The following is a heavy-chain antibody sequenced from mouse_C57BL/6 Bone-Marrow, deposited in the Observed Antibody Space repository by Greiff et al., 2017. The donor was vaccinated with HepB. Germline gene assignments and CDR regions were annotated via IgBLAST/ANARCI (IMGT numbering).Heavy chain of an antibody. CDR1: GYSITSGYY. D-gene: IGHD2-3*01. CDR3: ARGYDPWFAY. CDR2: ISYDGSN. J-gene: IGHJ3*01. V-gene: IGHV3-6*01. Sequence: EVKLMESGPGLVKPSQSLSLTCSVTGYSITSGYYWNWIRQFPGNKLEWMGYISYDGSNNYNPSLKNRISITRDTSKNQFFLKLNSVTTEDTATYYCARGYDPWFAYWGQGTLVTVSA.